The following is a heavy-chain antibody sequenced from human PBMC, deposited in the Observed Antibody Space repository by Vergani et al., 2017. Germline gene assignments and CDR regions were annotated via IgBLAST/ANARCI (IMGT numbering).Heavy chain of an antibody. CDR1: GFSPNTRGVS. V-gene: IGHV2-5*04. CDR3: VYRKGECGTTGCCYPFYYYYYMGV. CDR2: IYWNDDQ. D-gene: IGHD1-7*01. J-gene: IGHJ6*03. Sequence: QITLKESGPTLVKATQTLTLTCTFSGFSPNTRGVSVAWIRQPPGKALDWLALIYWNDDQHYSPSLNNRVTITKDTSKNQVVLTMTNMDYVDTGTYYCVYRKGECGTTGCCYPFYYYYYMGVWGKGPTVTVSS.